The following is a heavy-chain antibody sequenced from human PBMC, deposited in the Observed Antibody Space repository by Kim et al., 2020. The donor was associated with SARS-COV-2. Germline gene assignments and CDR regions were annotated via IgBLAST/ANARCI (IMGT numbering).Heavy chain of an antibody. D-gene: IGHD2-2*01. V-gene: IGHV4-34*01. Sequence: KSRVTISVDTSKNQFSLKLSSVTAADTAVYYCARRGRCSSTSCYQGRFDYWGQGTLVTVSS. CDR3: ARRGRCSSTSCYQGRFDY. J-gene: IGHJ4*02.